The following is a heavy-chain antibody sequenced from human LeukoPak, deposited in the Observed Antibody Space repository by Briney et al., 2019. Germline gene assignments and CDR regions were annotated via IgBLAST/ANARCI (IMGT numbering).Heavy chain of an antibody. V-gene: IGHV5-51*01. J-gene: IGHJ4*02. D-gene: IGHD3-10*01. CDR3: AREEYYYGSGSYSPFDY. Sequence: GESLKISCKGSGYSFTSYWIGWVRQLPGKGLEWMGIIYPGDSDTRYSPSFQGKVTISADKSISTAYLQWSSLKASDTAMYYCAREEYYYGSGSYSPFDYCGQGTLVTVSS. CDR2: IYPGDSDT. CDR1: GYSFTSYW.